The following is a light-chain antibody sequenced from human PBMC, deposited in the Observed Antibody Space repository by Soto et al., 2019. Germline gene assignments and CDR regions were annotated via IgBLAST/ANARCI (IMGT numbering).Light chain of an antibody. V-gene: IGKV1-39*01. CDR1: QSISND. J-gene: IGKJ1*01. Sequence: DIQMTQSPSSLSASVGDRVTITCRASQSISNDLNWYQQKPGKAPKLLMFAASSLQSGVPSRFSGGGSGKDFNLTISSLQHEDFATYYCQQSYSTPRTFGQGTKVEIK. CDR2: AAS. CDR3: QQSYSTPRT.